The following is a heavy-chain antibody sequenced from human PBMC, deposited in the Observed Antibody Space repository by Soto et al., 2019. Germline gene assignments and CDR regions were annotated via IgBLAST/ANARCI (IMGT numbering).Heavy chain of an antibody. D-gene: IGHD6-13*01. CDR3: ASPGYSSSWDY. CDR1: GFTFSSYS. Sequence: EVQLVESGGGLVQPGGSLRLSCAASGFTFSSYSMNWVRQAPGKGLEWVSCISSSSSTIYYADSVKGRFTISRDNAKNSRDLTMNSLRDEDTAVYYCASPGYSSSWDYWGQGTLVTVSS. J-gene: IGHJ4*02. CDR2: ISSSSSTI. V-gene: IGHV3-48*02.